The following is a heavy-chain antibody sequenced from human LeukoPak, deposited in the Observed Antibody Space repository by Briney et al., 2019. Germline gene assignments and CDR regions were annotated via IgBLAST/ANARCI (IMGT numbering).Heavy chain of an antibody. D-gene: IGHD2-2*02. V-gene: IGHV2-5*01. J-gene: IGHJ4*02. Sequence: KASGPTLVKPTQTLTPTCTFSGLSLGTSGVGVGWIRQPPGKALEWLALIYWNDDKRYSPSLKSRLTITKDTSKNQVVLTMTNMDPVDTATYYCAHTVYCSSTSCYTDFDYWGQGTLVTVSS. CDR1: GLSLGTSGVG. CDR2: IYWNDDK. CDR3: AHTVYCSSTSCYTDFDY.